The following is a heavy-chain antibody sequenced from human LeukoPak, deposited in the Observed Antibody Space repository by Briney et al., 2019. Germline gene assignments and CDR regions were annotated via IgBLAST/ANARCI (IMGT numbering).Heavy chain of an antibody. Sequence: GGSLRLSCTASGFTFSSYSMNWVRQAPGKGLEWVSSISTSSSYIYYADSVKGRFTISRDNARNSLYLQMNTLRAEDTAVYSCARATTYDILTGFSDYWGQGTLVTVSS. CDR1: GFTFSSYS. J-gene: IGHJ4*02. CDR2: ISTSSSYI. CDR3: ARATTYDILTGFSDY. D-gene: IGHD3-9*01. V-gene: IGHV3-21*01.